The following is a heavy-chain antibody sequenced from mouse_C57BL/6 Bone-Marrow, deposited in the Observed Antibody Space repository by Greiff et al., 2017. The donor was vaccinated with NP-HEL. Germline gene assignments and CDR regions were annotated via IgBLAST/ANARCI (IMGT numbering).Heavy chain of an antibody. CDR1: GYTFTSYW. CDR3: ARDIRQLRGWFAY. D-gene: IGHD3-2*02. J-gene: IGHJ3*01. V-gene: IGHV1-61*01. CDR2: IYPSDSET. Sequence: QVQLQQPGAELVRPGSSVKLSCKASGYTFTSYWMDWVKQRPGQGLEWIGNIYPSDSETHYNQKFKDKATLTVDKSSSTAYMQLSSLTSEDSAVYYCARDIRQLRGWFAYWGQGTLVTVSA.